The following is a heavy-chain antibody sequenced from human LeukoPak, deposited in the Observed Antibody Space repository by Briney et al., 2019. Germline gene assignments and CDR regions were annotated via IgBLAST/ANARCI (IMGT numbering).Heavy chain of an antibody. Sequence: PSETLSLTCTVSGGSISSYYWSWIRQPPGKGLEWIGEINHSGSTNYNPSLKSRVTISVDTSKNQFSLKLSSVTAADTAVYYCARGGYDFWSGYPFDYWGQGTLVTVSS. CDR3: ARGGYDFWSGYPFDY. CDR2: INHSGST. D-gene: IGHD3-3*01. J-gene: IGHJ4*02. V-gene: IGHV4-34*01. CDR1: GGSISSYY.